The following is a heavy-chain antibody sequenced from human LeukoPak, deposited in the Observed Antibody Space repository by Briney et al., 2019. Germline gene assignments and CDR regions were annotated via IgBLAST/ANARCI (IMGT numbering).Heavy chain of an antibody. V-gene: IGHV3-30*18. J-gene: IGHJ4*02. Sequence: GRSLRLSCAASGFTFSSYDMHWVRQAPGKGLEWVAVISYDGNDKHYADSVKGRFTISRDNSKNTLYLQMNSLRVEDTAVYYCAKDQYDYVRGEFDYWGQGTLVTVSS. CDR2: ISYDGNDK. CDR1: GFTFSSYD. CDR3: AKDQYDYVRGEFDY. D-gene: IGHD3-16*01.